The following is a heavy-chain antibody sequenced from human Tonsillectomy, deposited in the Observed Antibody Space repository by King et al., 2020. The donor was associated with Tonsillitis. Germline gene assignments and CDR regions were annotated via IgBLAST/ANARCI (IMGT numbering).Heavy chain of an antibody. J-gene: IGHJ4*02. CDR2: ISGSGATT. V-gene: IGHV3-23*04. Sequence: VQLVESGGGLVQPGGSLRLSCAGSGFSFSSYAMSWVRQAPGKGLEWVSFISGSGATTYFADSAKGRFTISRDNSKNTLYLQMNSLRAEDTAVYYCAKDYEEIIDYWGQGTLVTVSS. CDR3: AKDYEEIIDY. D-gene: IGHD3-16*01. CDR1: GFSFSSYA.